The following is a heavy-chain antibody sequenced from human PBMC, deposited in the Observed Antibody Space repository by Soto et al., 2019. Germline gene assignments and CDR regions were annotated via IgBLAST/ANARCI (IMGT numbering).Heavy chain of an antibody. D-gene: IGHD5-18*01. CDR1: GYTFTSYG. J-gene: IGHJ3*02. Sequence: ASVKVSCKASGYTFTSYGISWVRQAPGQGLEWMGWISAYNGNTNYAQKLQGRVTMTTDTSTSTAYMELRSLRSDDTAVYYCARAGTHPPLLWLLGAFDIWGQGTMVTVSS. V-gene: IGHV1-18*01. CDR2: ISAYNGNT. CDR3: ARAGTHPPLLWLLGAFDI.